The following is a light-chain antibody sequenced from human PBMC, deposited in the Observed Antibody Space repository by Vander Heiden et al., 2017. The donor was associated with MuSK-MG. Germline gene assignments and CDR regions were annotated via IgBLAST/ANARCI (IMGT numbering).Light chain of an antibody. V-gene: IGKV3-11*01. CDR1: QSVTTY. CDR3: QQRSSWPWT. Sequence: EIVLTQSPATLSLSPGERATLSCRASQSVTTYLAWYQQKTGQAPRLLIYDASTRATGIPARFSGSRSGTDFTLTISSLEPEDFAVYYCQQRSSWPWTFGLGTKV. J-gene: IGKJ1*01. CDR2: DAS.